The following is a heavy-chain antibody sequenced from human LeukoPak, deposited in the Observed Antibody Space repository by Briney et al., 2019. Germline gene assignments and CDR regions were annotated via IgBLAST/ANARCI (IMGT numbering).Heavy chain of an antibody. CDR2: ISGSGGST. CDR3: ANTPDGHGDYEDY. V-gene: IGHV3-23*01. J-gene: IGHJ4*02. CDR1: GFTFSSYA. Sequence: GGSLRLSCAASGFTFSSYAMSWVRQAPGKGLEWVSAISGSGGSTYYADSVKGRFTISRDNSKNTLYLQMNSLRAEDTAVYYCANTPDGHGDYEDYWGQGTLVTVSP. D-gene: IGHD4-17*01.